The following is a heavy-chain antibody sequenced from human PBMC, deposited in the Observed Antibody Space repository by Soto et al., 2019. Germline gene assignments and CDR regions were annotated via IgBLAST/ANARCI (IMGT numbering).Heavy chain of an antibody. CDR1: GYTFTNYA. V-gene: IGHV1-3*01. CDR2: IYAGNGNT. J-gene: IGHJ4*02. D-gene: IGHD2-15*01. CDR3: ARGPGGPDGPGDY. Sequence: QVQLVQSGAEVKKPGASVKVSCKASGYTFTNYAMHWVRQAPGQRLEWMGWIYAGNGNTKYSQKFQGRVTITRDTSASTAYMDLSSLRSEDTAVYYCARGPGGPDGPGDYWGQGTLVTVSS.